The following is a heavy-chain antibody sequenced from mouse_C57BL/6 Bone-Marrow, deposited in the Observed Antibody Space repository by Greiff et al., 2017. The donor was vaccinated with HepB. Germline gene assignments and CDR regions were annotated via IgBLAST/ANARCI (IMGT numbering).Heavy chain of an antibody. CDR1: GYAFSSSW. V-gene: IGHV1-82*01. J-gene: IGHJ3*01. CDR2: IYPGDGDT. D-gene: IGHD2-14*01. Sequence: QVQLQQSGPELVKPGASVKISCKASGYAFSSSWMNWVKQRPGKGLEWIGRIYPGDGDTNYNGKFKGKATLTADKSSSTAYIQLSSLTSEDSAVYFCARGGYDGFAYWGQGTLVTVSA. CDR3: ARGGYDGFAY.